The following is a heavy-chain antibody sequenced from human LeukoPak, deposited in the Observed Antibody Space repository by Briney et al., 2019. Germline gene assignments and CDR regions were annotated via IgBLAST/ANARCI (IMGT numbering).Heavy chain of an antibody. Sequence: PGGSLRLSCAASGFTFSSYAMSWVRQAPGKGLEWVSGFSGSGSNTYYADSVKGRFTISRDNSKNTFYLQMNTLRAEDTAVYYCARMPNRCSTISCYIDSWGQGTLVTVS. CDR3: ARMPNRCSTISCYIDS. D-gene: IGHD2-2*02. CDR2: FSGSGSNT. V-gene: IGHV3-23*01. CDR1: GFTFSSYA. J-gene: IGHJ4*02.